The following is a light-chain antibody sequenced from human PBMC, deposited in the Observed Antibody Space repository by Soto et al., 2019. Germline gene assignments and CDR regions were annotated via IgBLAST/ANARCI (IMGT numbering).Light chain of an antibody. CDR3: QQRSNWPPIT. V-gene: IGKV3-11*01. CDR1: QSVSSY. CDR2: EAS. Sequence: LLTQSPAPLSLSAGDRATLSCRGSQSVSSYLAWYQQKPGQAPRLLSYEASNSANGIPARFSGSGSRTDFTLTISSLEPEDFAVYYCQQRSNWPPITFGQGTRLEIK. J-gene: IGKJ5*01.